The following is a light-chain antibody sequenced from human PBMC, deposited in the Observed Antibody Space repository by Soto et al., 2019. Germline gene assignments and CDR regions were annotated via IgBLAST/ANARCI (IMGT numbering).Light chain of an antibody. CDR2: DAY. CDR3: QQSYSTPST. J-gene: IGKJ1*01. Sequence: DSQMTQSPSILSASVGDRVTVTFRSSQSILSLLAWYQQKPGKAPKLLIYDAYSLESGVPSRFSGSGSGTDFTLTVSSLPPEDFETYFCQQSYSTPSTFGHGTKVDIK. V-gene: IGKV1-5*01. CDR1: QSILSL.